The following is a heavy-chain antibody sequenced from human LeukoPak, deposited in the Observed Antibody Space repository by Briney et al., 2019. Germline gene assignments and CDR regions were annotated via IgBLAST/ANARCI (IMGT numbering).Heavy chain of an antibody. CDR2: INSDGSST. V-gene: IGHV3-74*01. CDR3: ARGGSGYSYG. J-gene: IGHJ4*02. Sequence: GGSLRLSCAVSGFTFSSYWMHWVRQAPGKGLVWVSRINSDGSSTTYADSVKGRFTISRDNAKNTLYLQMNSLRADVTAVYYCARGGSGYSYGWGQGTLVTVSS. D-gene: IGHD5-18*01. CDR1: GFTFSSYW.